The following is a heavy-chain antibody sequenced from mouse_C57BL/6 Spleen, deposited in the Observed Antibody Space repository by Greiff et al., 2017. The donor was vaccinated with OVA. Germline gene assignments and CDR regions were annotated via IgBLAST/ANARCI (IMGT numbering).Heavy chain of an antibody. V-gene: IGHV1-59*01. Sequence: QVQLQQPGAELVRPGTSVKLSCKASGYTFTSYWMHWVKQRPGQGLEWIGVIDPSDSYTNYNQKFKGKATLTVDTSSSTAYMQHSSLTSEGSAVYDGAGGWCSTMITEAWFAYWGQGTLVTVSA. CDR1: GYTFTSYW. CDR3: AGGWCSTMITEAWFAY. CDR2: IDPSDSYT. J-gene: IGHJ3*01. D-gene: IGHD2-4*01.